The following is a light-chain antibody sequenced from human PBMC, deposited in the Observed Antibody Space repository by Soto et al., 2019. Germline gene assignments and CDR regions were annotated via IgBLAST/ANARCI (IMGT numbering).Light chain of an antibody. V-gene: IGLV2-14*01. Sequence: QSVLTQPASVSGSPGQSITISCTGTGSDVGGYDYVSWYQHHPGKAPKVMIYEVTNRPSGVSNRFSGSKSGNTASLTISGLLAGDEADYYCSSYTSSSTYVFGTCTKVTVL. J-gene: IGLJ1*01. CDR2: EVT. CDR3: SSYTSSSTYV. CDR1: GSDVGGYDY.